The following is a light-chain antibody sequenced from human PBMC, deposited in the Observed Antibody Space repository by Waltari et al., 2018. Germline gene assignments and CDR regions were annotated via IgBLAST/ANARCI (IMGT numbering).Light chain of an antibody. CDR3: SSYTSRSTLGV. CDR2: DVS. V-gene: IGLV2-14*03. Sequence: QSALTQPASVSGSPGQSITISCIGTSSDVGGYNYVPWYQQHPGRAPQLIIYDVSDRPSGVSFRFSGSKSGNTASLTISGLQAEDEADYYCSSYTSRSTLGVFGGGTKLTVL. J-gene: IGLJ3*02. CDR1: SSDVGGYNY.